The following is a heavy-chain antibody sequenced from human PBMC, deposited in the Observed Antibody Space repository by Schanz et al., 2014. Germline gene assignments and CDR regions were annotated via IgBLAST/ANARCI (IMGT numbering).Heavy chain of an antibody. D-gene: IGHD6-19*01. CDR1: GYRFIGYY. J-gene: IGHJ6*02. CDR3: ARENTAVAGMPRVMDV. CDR2: VKPYSGDT. V-gene: IGHV1-2*06. Sequence: QVQLVQSGAEVKKPGASVKVSCKASGYRFIGYYVHWVRQAPGQGLEWMGRVKPYSGDTNYAQMFQGRVTQTTDTSIRTAYMELRRLTSGVTAVFFCARENTAVAGMPRVMDVWGQGTTVSVTS.